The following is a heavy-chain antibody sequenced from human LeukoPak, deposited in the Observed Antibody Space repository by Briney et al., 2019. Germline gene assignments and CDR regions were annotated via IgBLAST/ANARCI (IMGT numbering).Heavy chain of an antibody. CDR1: GFTFSADW. Sequence: PGGSLRLSCAASGFTFSADWMAWVRQAPGKGLEWVANIKQDGSEKYYVASVKGRFTISRDNSKNSLYLQMNSLRADDTAAYYCTRHYGWSNYNWGQGTLVTVSS. V-gene: IGHV3-7*01. J-gene: IGHJ4*02. CDR3: TRHYGWSNYN. D-gene: IGHD6-19*01. CDR2: IKQDGSEK.